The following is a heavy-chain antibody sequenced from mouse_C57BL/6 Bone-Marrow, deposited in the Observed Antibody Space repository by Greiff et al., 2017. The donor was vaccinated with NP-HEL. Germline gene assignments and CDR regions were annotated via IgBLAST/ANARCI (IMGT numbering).Heavy chain of an antibody. V-gene: IGHV5-17*01. CDR1: GFTFSDYG. CDR2: ISSGSSTI. CDR3: ARRPYSNYSYYFDY. D-gene: IGHD2-5*01. Sequence: DVQLVESGGGLVKPGGSLKLSCAASGFTFSDYGMHWVRQAPEKGLEWVAYISSGSSTIYYADTVKGRFTISRDNAKNTLFLQMTSLRSEDTAMYYCARRPYSNYSYYFDYWGQGTTLTVSS. J-gene: IGHJ2*01.